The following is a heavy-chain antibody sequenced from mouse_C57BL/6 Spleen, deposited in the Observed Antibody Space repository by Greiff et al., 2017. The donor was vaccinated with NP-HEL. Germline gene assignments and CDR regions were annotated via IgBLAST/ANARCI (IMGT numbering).Heavy chain of an antibody. CDR3: ARGEGYEFFDY. J-gene: IGHJ2*01. CDR1: GYTFTSYG. Sequence: VQLKESGAELARPGASVKLSCKASGYTFTSYGISWVKQRTGQGLEWIGEIYPRSGNTYYNEKFKGKATLTADKSSSTAYMELRSLTSEDSAVYFCARGEGYEFFDYWGQGTTLTVSS. CDR2: IYPRSGNT. V-gene: IGHV1-81*01. D-gene: IGHD2-3*01.